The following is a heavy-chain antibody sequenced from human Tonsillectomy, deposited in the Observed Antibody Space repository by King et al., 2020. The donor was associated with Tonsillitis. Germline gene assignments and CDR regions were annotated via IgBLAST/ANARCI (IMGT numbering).Heavy chain of an antibody. J-gene: IGHJ4*02. CDR2: INQDGTDK. Sequence: DVQLVESGGGLVQPGGSLRLSCAASGFTFSSYWMSWVRQAPGKGLEWVANINQDGTDKYYVDSVKGRFTISRDNAKNSLYLQMNNLRAEDTAVYYCARGGLATITGYYFDYWGQGTLVTVSS. D-gene: IGHD5-24*01. CDR3: ARGGLATITGYYFDY. V-gene: IGHV3-7*04. CDR1: GFTFSSYW.